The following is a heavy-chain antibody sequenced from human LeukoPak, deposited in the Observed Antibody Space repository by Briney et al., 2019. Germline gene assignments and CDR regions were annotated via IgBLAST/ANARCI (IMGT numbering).Heavy chain of an antibody. CDR3: AGTNYYYGSGRYGMDV. V-gene: IGHV1-2*02. J-gene: IGHJ6*02. CDR2: INPNSGGT. CDR1: GYTFTGYY. D-gene: IGHD3-10*01. Sequence: ASVTVSCKASGYTFTGYYMHWVRQAPGQGLEWMGWINPNSGGTNYAQKFQGRVTMTRDTSISTAYMELSRLRSDDTAVNYCAGTNYYYGSGRYGMDVWGQGTTVAVSS.